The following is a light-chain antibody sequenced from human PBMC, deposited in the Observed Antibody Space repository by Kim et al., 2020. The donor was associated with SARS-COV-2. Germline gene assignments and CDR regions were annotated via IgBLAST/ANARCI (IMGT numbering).Light chain of an antibody. J-gene: IGLJ1*01. CDR1: SSNIGSNV. CDR3: AAGDDSLTGYV. V-gene: IGLV1-44*01. CDR2: SNN. Sequence: ELTQPPSASGTPGQRVTISCSGSSSNIGSNVVNWYQQLPGTAPRLLIYSNNQRPSGVPDRFSGSKSGTSASLAISGLQSEDEADYYCAAGDDSLTGYVFGSGTKVTVL.